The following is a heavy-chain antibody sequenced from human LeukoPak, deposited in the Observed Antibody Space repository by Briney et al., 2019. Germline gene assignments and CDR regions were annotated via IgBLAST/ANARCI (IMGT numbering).Heavy chain of an antibody. Sequence: PSETLSLTCTVSGGSISSYYWSWIRQPPGKGLEWIGYIYYSGSTNYNPSLKSRVTISVDTSKNQFSLKLSSVTAADTAVYYCALSRSGSYWYWGQGTLVTVSS. CDR1: GGSISSYY. CDR2: IYYSGST. D-gene: IGHD3-10*01. CDR3: ALSRSGSYWY. V-gene: IGHV4-59*01. J-gene: IGHJ4*02.